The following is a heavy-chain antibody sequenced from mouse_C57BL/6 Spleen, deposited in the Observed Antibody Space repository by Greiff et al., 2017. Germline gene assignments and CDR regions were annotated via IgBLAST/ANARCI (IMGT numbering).Heavy chain of an antibody. CDR3: ARTTVVAEGFAY. CDR2: INPNNGGT. J-gene: IGHJ3*01. CDR1: GYTFTDYN. Sequence: EVKLMESGPELVKPGASVKIPCKASGYTFTDYNMDWVKQSHGKSLEWIGDINPNNGGTIYNQKFKGKATLTVDKSSSTAYMELRSLTSEDTAVYYCARTTVVAEGFAYWGQGTLVTVSA. D-gene: IGHD1-1*01. V-gene: IGHV1-18*01.